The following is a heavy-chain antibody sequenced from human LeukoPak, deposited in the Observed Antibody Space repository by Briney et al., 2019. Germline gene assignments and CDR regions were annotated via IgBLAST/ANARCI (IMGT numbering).Heavy chain of an antibody. CDR3: APQTEWQGSFYC. D-gene: IGHD3-3*01. V-gene: IGHV3-7*01. CDR1: GFSFSSYW. Sequence: VGSLRLSCAASGFSFSSYWMSWVRQAPGKGLEWVANIKQDGSEKYYVDSVKGRFTISRDNAKNSLYLQMNSLRAEDTAVYDRAPQTEWQGSFYCWGHGTLVTVSS. J-gene: IGHJ4*01. CDR2: IKQDGSEK.